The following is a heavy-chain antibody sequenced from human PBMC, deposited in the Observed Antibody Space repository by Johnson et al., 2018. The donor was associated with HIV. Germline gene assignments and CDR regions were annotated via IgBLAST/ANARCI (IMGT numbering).Heavy chain of an antibody. CDR1: GFTFRSYA. V-gene: IGHV3-30*04. CDR2: IGYDGNDK. D-gene: IGHD1-1*01. CDR3: ASRYTVDAFDI. J-gene: IGHJ3*02. Sequence: QVQLVESGGDVVQPGRSLRLSCAASGFTFRSYAMHWVRQAPGKGLEWVAAIGYDGNDKDYADSVKGRFTISRDNSRNTLYLHLNSLRAVDTAVYYCASRYTVDAFDIWGQGTMVTVSS.